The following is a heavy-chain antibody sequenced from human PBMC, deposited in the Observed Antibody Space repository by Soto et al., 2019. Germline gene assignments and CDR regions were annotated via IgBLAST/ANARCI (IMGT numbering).Heavy chain of an antibody. CDR1: GFTFSIYS. CDR3: AKVCRDYDFWSGYYTGSEVLNYYYYYGMDV. J-gene: IGHJ6*02. CDR2: IMPGSSHI. V-gene: IGHV3-21*05. Sequence: GGSLRLSCAASGFTFSIYSMNWVRQAPGKGLEWVSYIMPGSSHIFYADSVKGRFTISRDNSKNTLYLQMNSLRAEDTAVYYCAKVCRDYDFWSGYYTGSEVLNYYYYYGMDVWGQGTTVTVSS. D-gene: IGHD3-3*01.